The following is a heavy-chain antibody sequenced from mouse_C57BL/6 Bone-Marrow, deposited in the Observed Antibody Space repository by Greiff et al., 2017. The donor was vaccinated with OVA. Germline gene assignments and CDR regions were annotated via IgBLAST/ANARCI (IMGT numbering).Heavy chain of an antibody. Sequence: QVQLQQPGTELVKPGASGYTFTSYWMHWVKQRPGQGLEWIGNINPSNGGTNYNEKFKSKATLTVDKSSSTAYMQLSSLTSEDSAVDDCARYGYGAGPYFDYWGQGTTLTVSS. CDR2: INPSNGGT. CDR3: ARYGYGAGPYFDY. J-gene: IGHJ2*01. D-gene: IGHD2-2*01. CDR1: GYTFTSYW. V-gene: IGHV1-53*01.